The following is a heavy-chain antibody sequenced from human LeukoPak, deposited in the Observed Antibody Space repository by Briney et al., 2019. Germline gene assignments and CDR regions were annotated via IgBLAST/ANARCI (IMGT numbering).Heavy chain of an antibody. J-gene: IGHJ4*02. D-gene: IGHD2-2*01. CDR2: MNPNSGNT. Sequence: ASVKVSCKASGYTFTSYDINWVRQATGQGLEWMGWMNPNSGNTGYAQKFQGRVTIARNTSISTAYMELSSLRSEDTAVYYCARGRTRSSTSCLGYWGQETLVTVSS. V-gene: IGHV1-8*03. CDR3: ARGRTRSSTSCLGY. CDR1: GYTFTSYD.